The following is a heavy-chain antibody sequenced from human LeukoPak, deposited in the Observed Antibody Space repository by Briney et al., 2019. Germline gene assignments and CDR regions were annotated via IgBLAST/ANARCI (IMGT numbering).Heavy chain of an antibody. CDR1: GGSISSYY. V-gene: IGHV4-59*08. Sequence: SETLSLTCTASGGSISSYYWSWIRQPPGKGLEWIGYIYYSGSTNYNPSLKSRVTISVDTSKNQFSLKLSSVAAADTAVYYCASEGTNCTNGVCYRGDYWGQGTLVTVSS. J-gene: IGHJ4*02. CDR3: ASEGTNCTNGVCYRGDY. D-gene: IGHD2-8*01. CDR2: IYYSGST.